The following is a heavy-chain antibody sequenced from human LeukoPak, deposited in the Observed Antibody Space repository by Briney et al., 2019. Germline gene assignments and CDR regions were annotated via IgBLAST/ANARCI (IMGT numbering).Heavy chain of an antibody. V-gene: IGHV1-2*02. CDR1: GYSFPGYY. J-gene: IGHJ4*02. D-gene: IGHD5-12*01. CDR2: FNPNRGGT. Sequence: ASVQVSCMASGYSFPGYYMFSVRQPPEPLLPTMGCFNPNRGGTDYAQKFQGRVTMTRDTSISTAYMELSRLTSDDTAVYYCAGLSGYDPYYFDYWGQGTLVAVSS. CDR3: AGLSGYDPYYFDY.